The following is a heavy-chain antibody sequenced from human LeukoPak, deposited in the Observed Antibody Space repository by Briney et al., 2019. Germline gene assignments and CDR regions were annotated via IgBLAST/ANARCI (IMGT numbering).Heavy chain of an antibody. V-gene: IGHV4-38-2*02. CDR2: IYHSGST. CDR3: ARGVAYCSSTSCMARPYHYYYYMDV. Sequence: SETLSLTCTVSGYSISSGYYWGWIRQPPGKGLEWIGSIYHSGSTYYNPSLKSRVTISVDTSKNQFSLKLSSVTAADTAVYYCARGVAYCSSTSCMARPYHYYYYMDVWGKGTTVTVSS. J-gene: IGHJ6*03. CDR1: GYSISSGYY. D-gene: IGHD2-2*01.